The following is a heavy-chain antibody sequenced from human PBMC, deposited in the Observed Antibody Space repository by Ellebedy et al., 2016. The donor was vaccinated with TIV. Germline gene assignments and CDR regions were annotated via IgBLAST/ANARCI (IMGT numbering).Heavy chain of an antibody. CDR2: ISNDATVT. D-gene: IGHD3-22*01. Sequence: GGSLRLSCVGSGFTFSSHWMHWVRQVPGKGLVWVSHISNDATVTNYADSVKGRFTISRDNAKNTLYLQMDSLRAEDTAVYFCASGGLIVSDYWGQGTLVTVSS. CDR3: ASGGLIVSDY. V-gene: IGHV3-74*01. J-gene: IGHJ4*02. CDR1: GFTFSSHW.